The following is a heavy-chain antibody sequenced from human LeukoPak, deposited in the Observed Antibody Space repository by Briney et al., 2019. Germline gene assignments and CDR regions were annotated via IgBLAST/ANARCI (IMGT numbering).Heavy chain of an antibody. Sequence: GASVKVSCKASGYTFTNYGFSWVRQAPGQGLEWMGWISTYSGNTNYAQQVRGRVTMTSDTSTSTVYMELRSLRSDDTAVYYCARGYCRSTSCHEPPLYGMDVWGQGTTVTVS. J-gene: IGHJ6*02. CDR2: ISTYSGNT. V-gene: IGHV1-18*04. CDR1: GYTFTNYG. D-gene: IGHD2-2*01. CDR3: ARGYCRSTSCHEPPLYGMDV.